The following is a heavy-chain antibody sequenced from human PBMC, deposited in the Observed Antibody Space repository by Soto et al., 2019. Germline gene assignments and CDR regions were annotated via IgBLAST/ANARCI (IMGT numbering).Heavy chain of an antibody. CDR3: ARAQSTYGDYVYFGY. CDR2: ISANNGNT. Sequence: GASVKVSCKASGYTFTSYGISWVRQAPGQGLEWMGWISANNGNTNYAQKFQGWVTMTRDTSISTAYMELSRLRSDDTAVYYCARAQSTYGDYVYFGYWGQGTLVTVSS. J-gene: IGHJ4*02. CDR1: GYTFTSYG. D-gene: IGHD4-17*01. V-gene: IGHV1-18*01.